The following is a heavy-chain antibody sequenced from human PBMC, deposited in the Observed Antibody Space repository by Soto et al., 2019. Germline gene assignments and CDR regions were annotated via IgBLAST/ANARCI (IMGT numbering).Heavy chain of an antibody. D-gene: IGHD3-10*02. CDR2: INAGNGYT. CDR1: GYIFTNYA. V-gene: IGHV1-3*01. CDR3: ARGAALYVGHWYFYL. J-gene: IGHJ2*01. Sequence: QVQLVQSGAEVKKPGASVKVSCKASGYIFTNYAMHWVRQAPGQGLEWMGWINAGNGYTKYSQKLQGRVTITRDTSATTAYMDLTSLRSEDTAVYYCARGAALYVGHWYFYLWGRGTLVTVSS.